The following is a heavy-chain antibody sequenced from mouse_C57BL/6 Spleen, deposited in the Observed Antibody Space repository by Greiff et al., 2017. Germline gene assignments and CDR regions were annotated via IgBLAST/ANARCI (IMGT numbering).Heavy chain of an antibody. D-gene: IGHD1-1*01. Sequence: QVQLQQPGAELVKPGASVKLSCKASGYTFTSYWMHWVKPRPGQGLEWIGMIHPNSGSTNYNEKFKSKATLTVDKSSSTAYMQLSSLTSEDSAVYYGARRGYYGSREGYFDVWGTGTTVTVSS. CDR1: GYTFTSYW. CDR2: IHPNSGST. J-gene: IGHJ1*03. V-gene: IGHV1-64*01. CDR3: ARRGYYGSREGYFDV.